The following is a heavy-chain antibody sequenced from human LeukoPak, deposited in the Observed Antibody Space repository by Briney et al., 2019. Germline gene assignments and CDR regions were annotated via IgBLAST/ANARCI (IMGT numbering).Heavy chain of an antibody. J-gene: IGHJ5*02. Sequence: GGSLRLSCAASGFTFSSYSMNWVRQAPGKGLEWVSYISSSSSTIYYADSVKGRFTISRDNAKNSLYLQMNSLRAEDTAVYYCASSSSSSVSWFDPWGKGTLVTVSS. V-gene: IGHV3-48*04. CDR2: ISSSSSTI. CDR1: GFTFSSYS. CDR3: ASSSSSSVSWFDP. D-gene: IGHD6-6*01.